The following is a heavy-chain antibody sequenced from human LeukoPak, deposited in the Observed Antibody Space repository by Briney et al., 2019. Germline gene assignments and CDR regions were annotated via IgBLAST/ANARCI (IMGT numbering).Heavy chain of an antibody. CDR2: INPNSGGT. CDR1: GYTFTGYY. J-gene: IGHJ4*02. Sequence: ASVKVSCKASGYTFTGYYMHWVRQAPGQGLEWMRWINPNSGGTNYAQKFQGRVTMTRDTSISTAYMELSRLRSDDTAVYYCARAAGIVVVPAAIPLTRWGQGTLVTVSS. CDR3: ARAAGIVVVPAAIPLTR. D-gene: IGHD2-2*02. V-gene: IGHV1-2*02.